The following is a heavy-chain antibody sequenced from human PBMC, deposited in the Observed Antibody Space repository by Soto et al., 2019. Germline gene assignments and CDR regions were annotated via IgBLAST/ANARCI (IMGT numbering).Heavy chain of an antibody. V-gene: IGHV3-33*01. CDR2: IWYDGGNK. J-gene: IGHJ6*02. CDR3: ARVTYSSSAAPFRSYGMDV. CDR1: GFTFRSYG. Sequence: QVQLVESGGGVVQPGRSLRLSCAASGFTFRSYGMHWVRQAPGKGLEWVAVIWYDGGNKHYADSVKGRFTISRDNSKNTLYLQMKSLRAEDTAVYSCARVTYSSSAAPFRSYGMDVWGQGTTVTVSS. D-gene: IGHD6-6*01.